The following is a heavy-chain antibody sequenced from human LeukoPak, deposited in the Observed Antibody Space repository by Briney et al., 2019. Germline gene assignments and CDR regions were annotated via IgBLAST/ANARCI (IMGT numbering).Heavy chain of an antibody. CDR3: ANLLPAAMERAGYYGMDV. CDR1: GYTLTELS. J-gene: IGHJ6*02. V-gene: IGHV1-24*01. D-gene: IGHD2-2*01. Sequence: GASVKVSCKVSGYTLTELSMHWVRQAPGKGLEWMGGFDPEDGETISAQKFQGRVTMTEDTSTDTAYMELSSLGSEDTAVYYCANLLPAAMERAGYYGMDVWGQGTTVTVSS. CDR2: FDPEDGET.